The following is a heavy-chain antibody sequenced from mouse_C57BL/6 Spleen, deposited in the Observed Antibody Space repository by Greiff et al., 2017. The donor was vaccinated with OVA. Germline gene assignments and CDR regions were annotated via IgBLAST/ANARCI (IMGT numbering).Heavy chain of an antibody. CDR2: INPNNGGT. Sequence: EVQLQQSGPELVKPGASVKISCKASGYTFTDYYMNWVKQSHGKSLEWIGDINPNNGGTSYNQKFKGKATLTVDKSSSTAYMELRLLTSEASAVFYCARDSALYGNYRYFDVWGTGTTVTVSS. CDR1: GYTFTDYY. V-gene: IGHV1-26*01. J-gene: IGHJ1*03. CDR3: ARDSALYGNYRYFDV. D-gene: IGHD2-1*01.